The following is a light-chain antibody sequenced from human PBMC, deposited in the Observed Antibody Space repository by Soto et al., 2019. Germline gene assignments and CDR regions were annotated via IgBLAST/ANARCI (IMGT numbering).Light chain of an antibody. CDR1: QSVSAY. Sequence: EIVLTQSPVTLSLSPGERATLSCRASQSVSAYLAWFQQKAGQPPRLLIYDASDRASGVPPRFSGSGSGTDFTLPITGLEPEDSAVYYCQHRSHWPWTFGQGTKVEV. J-gene: IGKJ1*01. CDR3: QHRSHWPWT. V-gene: IGKV3-11*01. CDR2: DAS.